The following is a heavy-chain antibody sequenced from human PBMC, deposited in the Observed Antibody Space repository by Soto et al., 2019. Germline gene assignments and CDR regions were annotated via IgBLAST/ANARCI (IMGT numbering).Heavy chain of an antibody. CDR3: ARSLRCEDRNDWSYYYYGMDV. V-gene: IGHV1-2*04. CDR2: INPNSGGT. CDR1: EYTFTDYY. J-gene: IGHJ6*02. D-gene: IGHD1-1*01. Sequence: ASVKVSCKASEYTFTDYYIHWVRQAPGQGLEWMGWINPNSGGTNYAQKFQGWVTITRDTSISTAYMELSSLRSDGTAVYYCARSLRCEDRNDWSYYYYGMDVWGQGTTVTVSS.